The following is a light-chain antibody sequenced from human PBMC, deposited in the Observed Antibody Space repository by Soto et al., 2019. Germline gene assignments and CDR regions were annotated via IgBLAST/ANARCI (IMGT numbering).Light chain of an antibody. CDR2: DVS. V-gene: IGLV2-14*01. CDR3: TSYTSSSTYV. Sequence: QSALTQPASESGSPGQSIAISCTGTSSDVGAYNYVSWYQQHPGKAPKLMIYDVSHRPSGASDRFSGSKSGNTASLTISGLQPEDEADYYCTSYTSSSTYVFGTGTKLTVL. CDR1: SSDVGAYNY. J-gene: IGLJ1*01.